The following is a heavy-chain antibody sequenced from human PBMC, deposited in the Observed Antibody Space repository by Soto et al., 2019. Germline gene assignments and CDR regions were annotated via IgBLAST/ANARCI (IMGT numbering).Heavy chain of an antibody. J-gene: IGHJ4*02. D-gene: IGHD2-15*01. Sequence: SEPLSLTCTVSGGSISSGDYYWSWIRQPPGKGLEWIGYIYYSGSTYYNPSLKSRVTISVDTSKNQFSLKLSSVTAADTAVYYCARAMVEYYFDYWGQGTLVTVSS. V-gene: IGHV4-30-4*01. CDR3: ARAMVEYYFDY. CDR2: IYYSGST. CDR1: GGSISSGDYY.